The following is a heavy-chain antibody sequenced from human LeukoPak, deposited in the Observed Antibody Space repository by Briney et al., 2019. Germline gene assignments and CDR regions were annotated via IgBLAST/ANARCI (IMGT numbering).Heavy chain of an antibody. Sequence: GGSLRLSCAASGFTFNNYALAWVRQTPEKGLECVSAISGDGVSPYYVDSVRGRFTISRDNSKNTLYLQMHSLRVEDTAVYYCANLDYYYGMDVWGQGTTVTVSS. J-gene: IGHJ6*02. CDR3: ANLDYYYGMDV. V-gene: IGHV3-23*01. CDR2: ISGDGVSP. CDR1: GFTFNNYA.